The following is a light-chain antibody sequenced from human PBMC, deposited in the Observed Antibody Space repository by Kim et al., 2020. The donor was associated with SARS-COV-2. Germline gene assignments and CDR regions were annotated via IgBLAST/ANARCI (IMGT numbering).Light chain of an antibody. Sequence: EIVLTQSPGTLSLSPGERATLSCRASQSVSSSYLAWYQQKPGQAPRLLIYGGSRRATGIPDRFSGGGSETDFTLSISKLEPEDFAVYYCQQHGTSPYTFGQGTKVE. J-gene: IGKJ2*01. CDR1: QSVSSSY. V-gene: IGKV3-20*01. CDR2: GGS. CDR3: QQHGTSPYT.